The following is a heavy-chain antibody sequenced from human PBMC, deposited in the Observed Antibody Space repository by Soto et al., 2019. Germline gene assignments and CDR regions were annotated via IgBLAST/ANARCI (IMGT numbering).Heavy chain of an antibody. CDR3: ESLRGVYYYGSGSYYSPHYYYYYYMDF. V-gene: IGHV4-39*01. Sequence: QLQLQESRPGLVKPSETLSLTCTVSGGSISSSSYYWGWIRQPPGKGLGWIGSISSSVSSYYNPSLKSRVTLSASPSQNQFSLKLRSVTAADAAVYYCESLRGVYYYGSGSYYSPHYYYYYYMDFWDNGTTDTVSS. CDR1: GGSISSSSYY. J-gene: IGHJ6*03. D-gene: IGHD3-10*01. CDR2: ISSSVSS.